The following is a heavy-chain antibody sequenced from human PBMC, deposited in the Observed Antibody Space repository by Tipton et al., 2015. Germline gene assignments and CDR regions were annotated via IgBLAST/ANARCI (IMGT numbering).Heavy chain of an antibody. CDR2: IYHSGST. CDR3: ACHDYDLLTRDYQTVDY. V-gene: IGHV4-4*02. Sequence: TLSLTCAVSGGSITTAYWWRWVRQPPGEGLEYIGEIYHSGSTDYNPSLRGRVTISVDKSNNQFSLRLKSVTAADTAVYYCACHDYDLLTRDYQTVDYRGQGTLVTVSS. CDR1: GGSITTAYW. J-gene: IGHJ4*02. D-gene: IGHD3-9*01.